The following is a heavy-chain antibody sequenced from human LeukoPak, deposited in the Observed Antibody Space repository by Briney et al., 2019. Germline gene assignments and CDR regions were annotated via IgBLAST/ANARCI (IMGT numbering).Heavy chain of an antibody. Sequence: PSETLSLTCAVYGVSISGYYWSWIRQPPGKGLEWVGEIHYTGATSYNPSLKSRATISIETSKNQVSLKLSSVTAADTAVYYCTRGNILSGYCFDFWGQGALVTVSS. CDR1: GVSISGYY. CDR3: TRGNILSGYCFDF. CDR2: IHYTGAT. J-gene: IGHJ4*02. V-gene: IGHV4-34*01. D-gene: IGHD3-9*01.